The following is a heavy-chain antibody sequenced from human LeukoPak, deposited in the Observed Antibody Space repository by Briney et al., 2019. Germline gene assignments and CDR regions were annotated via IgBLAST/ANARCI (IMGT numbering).Heavy chain of an antibody. CDR1: GYTFIKYA. CDR3: ARGSTSDWPLEY. Sequence: GASVKVSCKASGYTFIKYAIHWVRQAPGQRLEWMGWISAHNSDTKYSQKFQGRVAITRDTSASIVYMELSTLRFGDTAVYYCARGSTSDWPLEYWGRGILVTVSS. D-gene: IGHD2-21*02. J-gene: IGHJ4*02. V-gene: IGHV1-3*01. CDR2: ISAHNSDT.